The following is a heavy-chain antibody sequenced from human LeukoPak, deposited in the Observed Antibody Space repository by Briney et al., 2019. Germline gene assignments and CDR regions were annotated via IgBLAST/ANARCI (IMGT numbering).Heavy chain of an antibody. D-gene: IGHD6-19*01. CDR1: GYTFTSYG. J-gene: IGHJ4*02. Sequence: ASVKVSCKASGYTFTSYGISWVRQAPGQGLEWMGWISAYNGNTNYAQKLQGRVTMTTDTSTSTAYMELRSLRSDDAAVYYCARKEAVAGLFDYWGQGTLVTVSS. V-gene: IGHV1-18*01. CDR2: ISAYNGNT. CDR3: ARKEAVAGLFDY.